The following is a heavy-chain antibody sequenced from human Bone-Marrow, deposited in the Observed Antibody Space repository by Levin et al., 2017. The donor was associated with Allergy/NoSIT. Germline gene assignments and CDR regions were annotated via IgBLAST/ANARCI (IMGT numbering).Heavy chain of an antibody. Sequence: GGSLRLSCAASGFTFSNYGMHWVRQAPGKGLEWVTVIWYDGSNKHYVDSVKGRFTISRDNSKNTLYLQMNSLRVEDTAVYYCARDPGMQRQYSYGFDDWGQGALVTVSS. V-gene: IGHV3-33*01. J-gene: IGHJ4*02. CDR2: IWYDGSNK. CDR1: GFTFSNYG. CDR3: ARDPGMQRQYSYGFDD. D-gene: IGHD5-18*01.